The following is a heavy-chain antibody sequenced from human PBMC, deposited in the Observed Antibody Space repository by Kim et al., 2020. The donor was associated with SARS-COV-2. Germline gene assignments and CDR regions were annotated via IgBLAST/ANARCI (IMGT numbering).Heavy chain of an antibody. V-gene: IGHV1-18*01. D-gene: IGHD4-17*01. CDR3: AREDYGVGSSGYGMDV. CDR2: ISAYNGNT. Sequence: ASVKVSCKASGYTFTSYGISWVRQAPGQGLEWMGWISAYNGNTNYAQKLQGRVTMTTDTSTSTAYMELRSLRSDDTAVYYCAREDYGVGSSGYGMDVWGQGTTVTVSS. J-gene: IGHJ6*02. CDR1: GYTFTSYG.